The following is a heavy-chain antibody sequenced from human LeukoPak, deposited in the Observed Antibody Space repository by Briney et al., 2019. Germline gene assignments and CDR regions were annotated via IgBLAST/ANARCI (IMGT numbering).Heavy chain of an antibody. J-gene: IGHJ4*02. Sequence: PSQTLSLTCAISGDSVSSNSAAWNWLRQSPSRGLEWLGRTYYRSKWYNDYAVSVESRITINPDTSKNQFSLQLNSVTPEDTAVYYCAREPGGAGYSGYDPFDYWGQGTLVTVSS. D-gene: IGHD5-12*01. CDR2: TYYRSKWYN. CDR3: AREPGGAGYSGYDPFDY. V-gene: IGHV6-1*01. CDR1: GDSVSSNSAA.